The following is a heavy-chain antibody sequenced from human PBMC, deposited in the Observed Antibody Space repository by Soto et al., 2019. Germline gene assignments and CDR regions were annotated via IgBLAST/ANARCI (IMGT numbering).Heavy chain of an antibody. CDR2: INPSGGST. D-gene: IGHD3-3*01. CDR1: GYTFTSYY. J-gene: IGHJ6*03. V-gene: IGHV1-46*03. Sequence: ASVKVSCKASGYTFTSYYMHWVRQAPGQGLEWMGIINPSGGSTSYAQKFQGRVTMTRDTFTSTVYMELSSLRSEDTAVYYCARDLGFLEWRSTMDVWGKGTTVTVSS. CDR3: ARDLGFLEWRSTMDV.